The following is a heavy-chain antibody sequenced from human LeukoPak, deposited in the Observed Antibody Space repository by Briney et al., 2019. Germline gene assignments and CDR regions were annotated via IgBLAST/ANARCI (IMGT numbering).Heavy chain of an antibody. CDR2: IKQDGSEK. CDR3: ARDRRRGYDY. J-gene: IGHJ4*02. D-gene: IGHD5-12*01. V-gene: IGHV3-7*01. CDR1: GFTFSSDW. Sequence: GGSLRLSCAASGFTFSSDWMSWVRQAPGKGLEWVANIKQDGSEKYYVDSVKGRFTISRDNAKNSLYLQMNSLRAEDTAVYYCARDRRRGYDYWGQGTLVTVSS.